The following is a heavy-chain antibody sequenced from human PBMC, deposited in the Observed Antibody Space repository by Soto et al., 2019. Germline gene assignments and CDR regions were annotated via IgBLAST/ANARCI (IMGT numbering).Heavy chain of an antibody. J-gene: IGHJ4*02. CDR2: IYSSGNT. CDR3: AREEQIGYFAY. Sequence: TLSLTCTVSGGSMIGFFWSWIRQPAGKGLEWIGRIYSSGNTNYYPSLKDRVTMSLDTSENVVSLKLKSVTAADTAVYFCAREEQIGYFAYWGQGALVTVS. CDR1: GGSMIGFF. V-gene: IGHV4-4*07.